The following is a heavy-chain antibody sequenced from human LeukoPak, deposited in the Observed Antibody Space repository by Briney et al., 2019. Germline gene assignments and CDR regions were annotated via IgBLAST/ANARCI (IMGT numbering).Heavy chain of an antibody. Sequence: ASVKVSCKASGYTFTGYYMHWVRQAPGQGLEWMGWINPNSGGTNYAQKFQGRVTMTRDTSISTAYMELSRLRSDDTAVYYCARGGYSYGHDAFDIWAQGTMVTVSS. D-gene: IGHD5-18*01. CDR3: ARGGYSYGHDAFDI. CDR2: INPNSGGT. CDR1: GYTFTGYY. V-gene: IGHV1-2*02. J-gene: IGHJ3*02.